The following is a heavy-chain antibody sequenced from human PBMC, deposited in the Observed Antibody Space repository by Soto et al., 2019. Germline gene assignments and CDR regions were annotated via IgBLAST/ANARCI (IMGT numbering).Heavy chain of an antibody. V-gene: IGHV4-31*03. CDR2: THYSGST. D-gene: IGHD2-21*02. CDR3: ARDDSTPPRDRYLHH. CDR1: GGSISNGGYY. Sequence: QVQLQESGPGLVKPSQTLSLTCTVSGGSISNGGYYWNWIRQHPGKGLEWIGYTHYSGSTYYNPPAQSRVTIXXDXSXXQLPPQLSSVTAADTAVYYCARDDSTPPRDRYLHHWGQGTLVPVSS. J-gene: IGHJ1*01.